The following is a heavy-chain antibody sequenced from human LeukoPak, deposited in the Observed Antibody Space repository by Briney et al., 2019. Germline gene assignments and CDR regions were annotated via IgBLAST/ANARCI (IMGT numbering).Heavy chain of an antibody. CDR2: FFYSGTT. V-gene: IGHV4-38-2*02. CDR1: GHFISVIHD. D-gene: IGHD3-3*01. CDR3: ARDFSEWNLRLFFDY. J-gene: IGHJ4*02. Sequence: SETLSLTCSVCGHFISVIHDRGWPRQRPGKGLEWSGSFFYSGTTYYNPSFKSRLTISADTSNNQFSLRLSSVTAADTAVYYCARDFSEWNLRLFFDYWGQGILFTVSS.